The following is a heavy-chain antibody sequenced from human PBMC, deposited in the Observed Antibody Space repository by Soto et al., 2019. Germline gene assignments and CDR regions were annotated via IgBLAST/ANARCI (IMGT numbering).Heavy chain of an antibody. V-gene: IGHV1-3*04. D-gene: IGHD6-19*01. CDR2: INTGDGNT. CDR3: ARRNGVAVAGILDY. CDR1: GYSFSRFA. J-gene: IGHJ4*02. Sequence: ASVKVSCKTSGYSFSRFAMHWVRQAPRQRPEWMGWINTGDGNTVYPQKFQGRITISRDTSATTAYMELSSLRSEDTAVYYCARRNGVAVAGILDYWGQGTPVTSPQ.